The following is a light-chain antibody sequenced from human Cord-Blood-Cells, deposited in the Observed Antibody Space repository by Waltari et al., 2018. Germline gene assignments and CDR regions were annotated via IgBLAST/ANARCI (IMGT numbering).Light chain of an antibody. Sequence: QSALTQPASVSGSPGQSLTISCTGTSSDVGSYNLVSCYQQHPGKAPKLKIYEVSKRPSGVSNRFSGSKSGNTASLTISGLQAEDEADYYCCSYAGSSTLVFGGGTKLTVL. V-gene: IGLV2-23*02. J-gene: IGLJ2*01. CDR3: CSYAGSSTLV. CDR2: EVS. CDR1: SSDVGSYNL.